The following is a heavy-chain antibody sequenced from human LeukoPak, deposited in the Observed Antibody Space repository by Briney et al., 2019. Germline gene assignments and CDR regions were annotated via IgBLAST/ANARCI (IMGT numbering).Heavy chain of an antibody. D-gene: IGHD1-1*01. CDR1: GFTFSSYG. CDR3: AKEGYERGFDY. CDR2: ISYDGSNK. Sequence: PGGSLRLSCAASGFTFSSYGMHWVRQAPGKGLEWVAVISYDGSNKYYADSVKGRFTISRDNSKNTLYLQTNSLRAEDTAVYYCAKEGYERGFDYWGQGTLVTVSS. V-gene: IGHV3-30*18. J-gene: IGHJ4*02.